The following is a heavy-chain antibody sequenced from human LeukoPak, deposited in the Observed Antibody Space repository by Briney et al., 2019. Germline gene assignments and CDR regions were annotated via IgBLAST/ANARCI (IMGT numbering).Heavy chain of an antibody. CDR3: AKVRVTTVTTPGYDAFDI. V-gene: IGHV3-23*01. CDR1: GFNFNSNA. Sequence: GGSLRLSCETSGFNFNSNAMTWVRQAPGKGLECVSAITAPGDATYYADSVKGRFSISRDNSKNTLYLQMNSLRAEDTAVYYCAKVRVTTVTTPGYDAFDIWGQGTMVTVSS. CDR2: ITAPGDAT. J-gene: IGHJ3*02. D-gene: IGHD4-17*01.